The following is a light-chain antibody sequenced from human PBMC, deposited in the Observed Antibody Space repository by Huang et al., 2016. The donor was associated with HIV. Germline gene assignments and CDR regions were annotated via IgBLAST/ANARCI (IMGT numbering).Light chain of an antibody. CDR3: QHQWT. J-gene: IGKJ1*01. CDR2: KAS. CDR1: QRISTW. Sequence: DIQVTQSPSTLSAFVGDRVNITYRTSQRISTWLAWYQQRPGKAPNLLKSKASNLETWVPSRFSCNGSGTEVTLTINGLQPDDLATYYCQHQWTFGQGTKVEIK. V-gene: IGKV1-5*03.